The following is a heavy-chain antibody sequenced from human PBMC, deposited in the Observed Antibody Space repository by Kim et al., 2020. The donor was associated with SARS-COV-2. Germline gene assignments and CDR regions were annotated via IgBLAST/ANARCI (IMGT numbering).Heavy chain of an antibody. J-gene: IGHJ4*02. D-gene: IGHD3-10*01. CDR1: GFTFSSYW. V-gene: IGHV3-7*03. CDR3: ARDGLLWFGEGFDY. CDR2: IKQDGSEK. Sequence: GGSLRLSCAASGFTFSSYWMSWVRQAPGKGLEWVANIKQDGSEKYYVDSVKGRFTISRDNAKNSLYLQMNSLRAEDTAVYYCARDGLLWFGEGFDYWGQGTLVTVSS.